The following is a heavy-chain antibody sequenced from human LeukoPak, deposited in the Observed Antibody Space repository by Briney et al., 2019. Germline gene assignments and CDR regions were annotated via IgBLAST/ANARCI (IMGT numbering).Heavy chain of an antibody. D-gene: IGHD1-7*01. CDR1: GGSFSGYY. J-gene: IGHJ4*02. CDR3: ARGLYNWNYYFDY. Sequence: PSETLSLTCAVYGGSFSGYYWSWIRQPPGKGLEWIGEINHSGSTNYNPSLKSRVTISVDTSKNQFSLKLSSVTAADTAVYYCARGLYNWNYYFDYWGQGTLVTVSS. CDR2: INHSGST. V-gene: IGHV4-34*01.